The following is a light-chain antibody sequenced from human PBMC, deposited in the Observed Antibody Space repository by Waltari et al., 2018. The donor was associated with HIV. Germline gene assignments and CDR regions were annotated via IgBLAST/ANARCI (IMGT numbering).Light chain of an antibody. CDR3: QSYDSSLSGSI. Sequence: QSVLTQPPSVSGAPGQRVTISCTGSSSNIGAGYDVHWYQQLPGTAPQLLINGNLNRPSGVPDRFSESKSGTSASLAITGLQAEDEADYYCQSYDSSLSGSIFGGGTKLTVL. CDR2: GNL. V-gene: IGLV1-40*01. CDR1: SSNIGAGYD. J-gene: IGLJ2*01.